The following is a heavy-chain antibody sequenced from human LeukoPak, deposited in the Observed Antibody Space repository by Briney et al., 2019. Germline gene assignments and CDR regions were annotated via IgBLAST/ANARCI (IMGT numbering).Heavy chain of an antibody. D-gene: IGHD3-16*02. CDR3: ARNVGSYRGY. V-gene: IGHV1-18*01. CDR1: GYTFTYFG. J-gene: IGHJ4*02. CDR2: ISAYNGNT. Sequence: GASLKVSCKTSGYTFTYFGITWVRQAPGQGLEWMGWISAYNGNTNYAQKLQGRVTMTTDTSTSTAYMELRSLRSDDTAVYYCARNVGSYRGYWGQGTLVTVSS.